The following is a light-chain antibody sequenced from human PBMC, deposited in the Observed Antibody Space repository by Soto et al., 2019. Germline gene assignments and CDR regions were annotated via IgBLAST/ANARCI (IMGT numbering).Light chain of an antibody. J-gene: IGKJ1*01. V-gene: IGKV3-11*01. CDR1: QNVRTF. Sequence: TKSPATLSLYKGERATLSCRASQNVRTFLDWYQQKPGQAPRLLIYGASNRATGIPARFSGSGSGTDFTLTISSLEPEDFAVYYRPPHSHCLPRPFGQVTKVDIK. CDR2: GAS. CDR3: PPHSHCLPRP.